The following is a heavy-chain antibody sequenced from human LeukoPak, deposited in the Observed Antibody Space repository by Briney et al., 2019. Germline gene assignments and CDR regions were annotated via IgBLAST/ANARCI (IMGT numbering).Heavy chain of an antibody. J-gene: IGHJ1*01. CDR2: INCNSGDT. CDR1: GYTFTAYY. V-gene: IGHV1-2*02. CDR3: ARAETY. Sequence: EASVKVSCKTSGYTFTAYYIRWVRQAPGQGLEWMGWINCNSGDTNYAPKFQGRVTMTRDTSITTAYLELSRLRPDDTAVYYCARAETYWGQGTLITVSS.